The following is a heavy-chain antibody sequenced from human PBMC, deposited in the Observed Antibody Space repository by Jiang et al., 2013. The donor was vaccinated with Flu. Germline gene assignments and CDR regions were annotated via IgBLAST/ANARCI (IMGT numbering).Heavy chain of an antibody. D-gene: IGHD2-21*02. V-gene: IGHV4-30-2*01. Sequence: GSGLVKPSQTLSLTCGVSGASIRNTGYSWTWIRQAPGKGLEWLGYIYDTGSTYYNPSLQSRVSISVDRFKNQFSLKLTSVTAADTAVYFCARGGDGDYYYHIRDYGMDVWGRGITVTVSS. J-gene: IGHJ6*02. CDR1: GASIRNTGYS. CDR2: IYDTGST. CDR3: ARGGDGDYYYHIRDYGMDV.